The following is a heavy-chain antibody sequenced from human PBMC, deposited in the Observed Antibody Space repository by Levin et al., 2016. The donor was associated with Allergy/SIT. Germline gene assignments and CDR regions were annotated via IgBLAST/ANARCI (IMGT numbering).Heavy chain of an antibody. Sequence: WVRQAPGQGLEWMGIINPSGGSTSYAQKFQGRVTMTRDTSTSTVYMELSSLRSEDTAVYYCARDPGGDAYYYYGMDVWGQGTTVTVSS. J-gene: IGHJ6*02. CDR3: ARDPGGDAYYYYGMDV. V-gene: IGHV1-46*01. CDR2: INPSGGST. D-gene: IGHD3-16*01.